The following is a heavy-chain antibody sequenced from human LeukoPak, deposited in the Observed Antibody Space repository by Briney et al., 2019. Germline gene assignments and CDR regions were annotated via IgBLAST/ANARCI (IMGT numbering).Heavy chain of an antibody. CDR3: ARRYGSKSPVRLDV. CDR2: INLNSGGT. J-gene: IGHJ6*02. Sequence: ASVKVSCKASGYTFTGDQMHWLRRAPGQGLEWVGSINLNSGGTSQPQKFQRRVTMTRDTSTTTAYVERSSLTSEDPDVYYCARRYGSKSPVRLDVWGQGTTVIVSS. D-gene: IGHD2-15*01. CDR1: GYTFTGDQ. V-gene: IGHV1-2*02.